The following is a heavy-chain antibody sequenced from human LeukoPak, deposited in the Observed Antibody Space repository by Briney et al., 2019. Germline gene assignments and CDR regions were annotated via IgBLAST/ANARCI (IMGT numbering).Heavy chain of an antibody. Sequence: ASVKVSCKTSGYTFTGYYMHWLRQAPGQGLEWMGWINPNSGGTNYAQKFQDRVTMTGDTSISTAYMELSRLTSDDTAVYYCARAPMIVVVFPPRLDYWGQGTLVTVSS. CDR1: GYTFTGYY. V-gene: IGHV1-2*02. J-gene: IGHJ4*02. CDR3: ARAPMIVVVFPPRLDY. D-gene: IGHD3-22*01. CDR2: INPNSGGT.